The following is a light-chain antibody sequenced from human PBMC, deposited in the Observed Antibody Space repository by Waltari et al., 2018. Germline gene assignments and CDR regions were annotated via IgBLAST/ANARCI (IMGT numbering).Light chain of an antibody. CDR1: SSNIGSYF. CDR2: RNN. J-gene: IGLJ3*02. Sequence: QSVLTQPPPASGTPGQRVTISCSGSSSNIGSYFVYWYQQLPGTAPKLLIYRNNQRPSGVPDRFSGSTSGTSASLAISGLRSEDEADYYCVVWDDSLSGRVFGGGTKLTVL. V-gene: IGLV1-47*01. CDR3: VVWDDSLSGRV.